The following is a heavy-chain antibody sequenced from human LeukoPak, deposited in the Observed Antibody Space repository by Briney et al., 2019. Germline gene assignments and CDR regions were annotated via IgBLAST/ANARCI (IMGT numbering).Heavy chain of an antibody. Sequence: GGSLRLSCAASGFTFDDYAMHWVRQAPGKGLEWVSGISWNSGSIGYADSVKGRFTISRDNAKNSLYLQMNSLRAEDTALYYCAKDHYYDSSGYLYVDYYFDYWGQGTLVTASS. D-gene: IGHD3-22*01. J-gene: IGHJ4*02. CDR2: ISWNSGSI. V-gene: IGHV3-9*01. CDR1: GFTFDDYA. CDR3: AKDHYYDSSGYLYVDYYFDY.